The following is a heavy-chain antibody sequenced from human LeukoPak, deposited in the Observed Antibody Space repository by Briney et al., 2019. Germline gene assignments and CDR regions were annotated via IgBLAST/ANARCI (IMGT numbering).Heavy chain of an antibody. Sequence: SETLSLTCTVSGGSISSYYWSWIRQPPGKGLEWIGYIYYSGSTNYNPSLKSRVTISVDKSKNQFSLKLSSVTAADTAVYYCAREVYYYDSSGYSNWFDPWGQGTLVTVSS. CDR1: GGSISSYY. CDR3: AREVYYYDSSGYSNWFDP. J-gene: IGHJ5*02. CDR2: IYYSGST. V-gene: IGHV4-59*12. D-gene: IGHD3-22*01.